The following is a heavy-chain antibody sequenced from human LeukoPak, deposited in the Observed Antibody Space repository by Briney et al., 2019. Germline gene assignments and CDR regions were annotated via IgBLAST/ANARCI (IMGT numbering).Heavy chain of an antibody. CDR3: ARGPRDYFDY. J-gene: IGHJ4*02. Sequence: SETLSLTCTVSGYSISIGYYWGWIRQPLGKGLEWIGNIYHSGSTYYNPSLKSRVTISVDTSKNQFSLKLSSVTAADTAVYYCARGPRDYFDYWGQGTQVTVSS. CDR1: GYSISIGYY. V-gene: IGHV4-38-2*02. CDR2: IYHSGST.